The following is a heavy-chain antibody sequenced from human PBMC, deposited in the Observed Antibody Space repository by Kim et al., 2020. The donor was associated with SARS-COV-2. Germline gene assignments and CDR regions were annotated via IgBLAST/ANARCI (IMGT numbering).Heavy chain of an antibody. D-gene: IGHD3-22*01. CDR3: AREQYYYDSSGYSD. Sequence: ADSVKGRFNISRDNSKNTLYLQMNSLRAEDTAVYYCAREQYYYDSSGYSDWGQGTLVTVSS. J-gene: IGHJ4*02. V-gene: IGHV3-30*01.